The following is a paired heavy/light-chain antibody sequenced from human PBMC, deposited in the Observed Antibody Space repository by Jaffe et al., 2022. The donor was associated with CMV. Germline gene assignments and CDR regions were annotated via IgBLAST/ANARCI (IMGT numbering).Light chain of an antibody. J-gene: IGKJ4*01. CDR1: QSVSSY. Sequence: EIVLTQSPATLSLSPGERATLSCRASQSVSSYLAWYQQKPGQAPRLLIYDASNRATGIPARFSGSGSGTDFTLTISSLEPEDFAVYYCQQRSNWPLLTFGGGTKVEIK. V-gene: IGKV3-11*01. CDR3: QQRSNWPLLT. CDR2: DAS.
Heavy chain of an antibody. CDR1: GGSISSSNW. Sequence: QVQLQESGPGLVKPSGTLSLTCAVSGGSISSSNWWSWVRQPPGKGLEWIGEIYHSGSTNYNPSLKSRVTISVDKSKNQFSLKLSSVTAADTAVYYCASVGTYVWGSYRPPLDLRYWGQGTLVTVSS. V-gene: IGHV4-4*02. J-gene: IGHJ4*02. CDR3: ASVGTYVWGSYRPPLDLRY. D-gene: IGHD3-16*02. CDR2: IYHSGST.